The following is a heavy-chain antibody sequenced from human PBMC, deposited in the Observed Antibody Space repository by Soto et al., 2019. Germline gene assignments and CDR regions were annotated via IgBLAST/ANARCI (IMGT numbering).Heavy chain of an antibody. CDR1: GYAFSNNF. D-gene: IGHD2-8*01. Sequence: ASVKVSCKASGYAFSNNFMHWVRQAPAQGLEWMGVINPTTGLTSNAQKFQGRIAMTSDTSSSTAYMELSSLRSEDTAVYYCARALRNGYFYGMDIWGQGTTVTVSS. CDR3: ARALRNGYFYGMDI. CDR2: INPTTGLT. V-gene: IGHV1-46*01. J-gene: IGHJ6*02.